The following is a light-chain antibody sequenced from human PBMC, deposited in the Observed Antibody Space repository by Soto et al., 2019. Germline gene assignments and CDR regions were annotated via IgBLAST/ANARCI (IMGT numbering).Light chain of an antibody. CDR2: DAS. CDR3: QQYDSSPYT. Sequence: EIVLTQSPATLSLSPGERATLSCGASQSGSSRFLAWYQQNPGLAPRLLIYDASSRAAGIPDRFSGSGSGTDFTLTISRLEPEDFAMYYCQQYDSSPYTFGQGTRLEIK. CDR1: QSGSSRF. V-gene: IGKV3D-20*01. J-gene: IGKJ2*01.